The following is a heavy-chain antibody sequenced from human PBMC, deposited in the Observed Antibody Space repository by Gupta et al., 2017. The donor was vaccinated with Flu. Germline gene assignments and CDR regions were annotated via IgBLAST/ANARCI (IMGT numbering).Heavy chain of an antibody. CDR2: INHSGST. J-gene: IGHJ6*02. V-gene: IGHV4-34*01. Sequence: GSFSGYYWSWIRQPPGKGLEWIGEINHSGSTNYNPSLKSRVTISVDTSKNQFSLKLSSVTAADTAVYYCARDEWYYGMDVWGQGTTVTVSS. D-gene: IGHD3-3*01. CDR3: ARDEWYYGMDV. CDR1: GSFSGYY.